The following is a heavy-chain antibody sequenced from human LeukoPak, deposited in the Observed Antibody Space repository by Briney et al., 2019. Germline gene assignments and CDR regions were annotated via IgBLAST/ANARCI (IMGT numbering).Heavy chain of an antibody. CDR1: GFSFSSYS. CDR3: AGGLKGYSSSGGVDY. V-gene: IGHV3-48*01. CDR2: ISSSSTTI. D-gene: IGHD6-13*01. Sequence: PGESLRLSCAASGFSFSSYSMNWVRQAPGKGLELVSYISSSSTTIHYADSVKGRFTISRDSARNSLYLQMNSLRAEDTATYYCAGGLKGYSSSGGVDYWGQGTLVTVSS. J-gene: IGHJ4*02.